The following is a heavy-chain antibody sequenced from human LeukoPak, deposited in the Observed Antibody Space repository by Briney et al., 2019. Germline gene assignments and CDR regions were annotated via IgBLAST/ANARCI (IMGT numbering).Heavy chain of an antibody. CDR1: GGSISSSVYY. D-gene: IGHD5-12*01. Sequence: SETLSLTGTVSGGSISSSVYYWGWIRQPPGKGLEWIGNVRYSGSTYYNPSLKSRVTMSLDTSKNHFSLNLSSVTAADTAVYYCMRRREGSGYRDYWGQGTLVTVSS. CDR3: MRRREGSGYRDY. V-gene: IGHV4-39*02. CDR2: VRYSGST. J-gene: IGHJ4*02.